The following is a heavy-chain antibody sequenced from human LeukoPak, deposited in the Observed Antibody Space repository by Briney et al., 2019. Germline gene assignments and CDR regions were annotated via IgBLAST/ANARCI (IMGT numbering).Heavy chain of an antibody. Sequence: SQTLSLICTVSGGSISSGGYYWSWIRQPPGKGLEWIGEINHSGSTNYNPSLKSRVTISVDTSKNQFSLKLSSVTAADTAVYYCASGQGPYGDYMSWFDPWGQGTLVTVSS. V-gene: IGHV4-30-2*01. D-gene: IGHD4-17*01. CDR1: GGSISSGGYY. J-gene: IGHJ5*02. CDR2: INHSGST. CDR3: ASGQGPYGDYMSWFDP.